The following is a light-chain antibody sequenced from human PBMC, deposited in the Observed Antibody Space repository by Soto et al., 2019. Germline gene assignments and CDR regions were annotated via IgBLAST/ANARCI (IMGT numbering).Light chain of an antibody. CDR3: QQYGGSRWT. V-gene: IGKV3-20*01. J-gene: IGKJ1*01. CDR2: GAS. Sequence: EMVLTQSPGTLSLSPGERATLSCRSSQSVSSTYLAWYQQKPGQAPSLLIYGASNRATGIPDRFSGSGSGTAFTLTISRLAPEDFAVYYCQQYGGSRWTFGKGTSVDI. CDR1: QSVSSTY.